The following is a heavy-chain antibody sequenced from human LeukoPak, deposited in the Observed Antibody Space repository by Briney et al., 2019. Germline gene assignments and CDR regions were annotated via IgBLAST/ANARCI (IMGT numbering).Heavy chain of an antibody. CDR2: IYYSGST. J-gene: IGHJ5*02. CDR3: ARDAKQGFDP. V-gene: IGHV4-59*01. CDR1: GGSISSYY. Sequence: SETLSLTCTVSGGSISSYYWSWIRQPPGKGLEWIGYIYYSGSTNYNPSLKSRVTISVDTSKNQFSLKLSSVTAADTAVYYCARDAKQGFDPWGQGTLVTVSS.